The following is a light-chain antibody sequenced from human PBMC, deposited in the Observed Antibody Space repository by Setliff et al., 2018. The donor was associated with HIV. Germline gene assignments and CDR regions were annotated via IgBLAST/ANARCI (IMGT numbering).Light chain of an antibody. CDR3: SSYTSSYTFV. CDR1: SSDVGAYNY. V-gene: IGLV2-14*03. Sequence: QSALTQPASVSGSPGQSITISCTGTSSDVGAYNYVSWYQQHPGKAPKLMIYDVSNRPSGVSNRFSGSKSGNTASLTISGLQAGDEADYYCSSYTSSYTFVFGTGTKVTVL. J-gene: IGLJ1*01. CDR2: DVS.